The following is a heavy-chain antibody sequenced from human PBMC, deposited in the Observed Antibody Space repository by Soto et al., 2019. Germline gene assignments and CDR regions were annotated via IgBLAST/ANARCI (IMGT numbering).Heavy chain of an antibody. D-gene: IGHD2-2*01. CDR2: IIPILGIA. CDR1: GGTFSSYT. Sequence: SVKVSCKASGGTFSSYTISWVRQAPGQGLEWMGRIIPILGIANYAQKFQGRVTITADKSTSTAYMELSSLRSEDTAVYYCARDQGYCSSTSCKNLDYWGQGTLVTVSS. J-gene: IGHJ4*02. V-gene: IGHV1-69*04. CDR3: ARDQGYCSSTSCKNLDY.